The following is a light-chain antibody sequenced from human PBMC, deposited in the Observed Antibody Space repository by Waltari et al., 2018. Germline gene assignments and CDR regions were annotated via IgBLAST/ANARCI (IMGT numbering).Light chain of an antibody. CDR3: LQGTHWPPHT. V-gene: IGKV2-30*02. CDR2: LVS. CDR1: QSLVHSNGNTY. J-gene: IGKJ2*01. Sequence: DVVLTQSPLSLPVTLGQSASISCRSSQSLVHSNGNTYLNWFHQRPGQSPRRLIYLVSNRYSGVPARFSGSWSDTDFTLKINRVEAEDVGIYYCLQGTHWPPHTFVQGTKVEI.